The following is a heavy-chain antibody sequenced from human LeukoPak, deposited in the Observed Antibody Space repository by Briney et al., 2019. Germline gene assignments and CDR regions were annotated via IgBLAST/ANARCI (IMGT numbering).Heavy chain of an antibody. Sequence: GGSLRLSCTASGFTFRDYYMSWIRQAPGKGLEWVSYISSGGSTIYYADSVKGRFTISRDYAKNSLYLRMNSLRAEDTAVYYCARDSSHCSSTSCYLDYWGQGTLVTVSS. J-gene: IGHJ4*02. CDR3: ARDSSHCSSTSCYLDY. D-gene: IGHD2-2*01. CDR2: ISSGGSTI. CDR1: GFTFRDYY. V-gene: IGHV3-11*01.